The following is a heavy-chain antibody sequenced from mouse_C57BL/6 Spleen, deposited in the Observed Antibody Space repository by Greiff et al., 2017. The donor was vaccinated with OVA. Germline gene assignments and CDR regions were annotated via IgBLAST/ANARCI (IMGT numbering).Heavy chain of an antibody. V-gene: IGHV1-22*01. CDR3: ARRDYSNFAY. J-gene: IGHJ3*01. Sequence: PALVTPLASPNRCFPSSFYTCPYSNIHFVKQSHGKSLYWIGYINPNNGGTSYNQKFKGKATLTVNKSSSTAYMELRSLTSEDSAVYYCARRDYSNFAYWGQGTLVTVSA. D-gene: IGHD2-5*01. CDR1: FYTCPYSN. CDR2: INPNNGGT.